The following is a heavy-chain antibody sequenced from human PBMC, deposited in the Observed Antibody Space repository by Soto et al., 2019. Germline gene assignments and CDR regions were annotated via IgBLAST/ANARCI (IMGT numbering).Heavy chain of an antibody. D-gene: IGHD2-21*02. CDR1: GFTFSSYS. V-gene: IGHV3-21*01. J-gene: IGHJ6*02. Sequence: GGSLRLSCAASGFTFSSYSMNWVRQAPGKGLEWVSSISSSSSYIYYADSVKGRFTISRDNAKNSLYLQMNSLRAEDTAVYYCARDQEALNCGGDCFSLYYYYYGMDVWGQGTTVTVSS. CDR3: ARDQEALNCGGDCFSLYYYYYGMDV. CDR2: ISSSSSYI.